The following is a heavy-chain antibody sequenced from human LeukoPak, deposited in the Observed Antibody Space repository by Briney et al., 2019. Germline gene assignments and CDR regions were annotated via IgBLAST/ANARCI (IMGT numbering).Heavy chain of an antibody. Sequence: SETLSLTCTLSGGSISSGGYYWSWIRHHPGKGLEWIGYIYYSGSTYYDPSLKSRVTISVDASKNQFSLKLSSVTAADTAVYYCARGGMTTVTIDYWGQGTLVTVSS. D-gene: IGHD4-11*01. CDR3: ARGGMTTVTIDY. V-gene: IGHV4-31*03. CDR1: GGSISSGGYY. CDR2: IYYSGST. J-gene: IGHJ4*02.